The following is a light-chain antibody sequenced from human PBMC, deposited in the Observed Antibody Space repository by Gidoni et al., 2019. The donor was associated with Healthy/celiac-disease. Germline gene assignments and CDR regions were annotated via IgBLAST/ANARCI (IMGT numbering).Light chain of an antibody. CDR3: QQYNNWSYT. Sequence: EIVMTQSSATLSVSPGERATRSCRASQSVSSNLAWYQQKPGQAPRLLIYGASTRATGIPARFSGSGSGTEFTLTISSLQSEDFAVYYCQQYNNWSYTFGQGTKLEIK. CDR1: QSVSSN. CDR2: GAS. J-gene: IGKJ2*01. V-gene: IGKV3-15*01.